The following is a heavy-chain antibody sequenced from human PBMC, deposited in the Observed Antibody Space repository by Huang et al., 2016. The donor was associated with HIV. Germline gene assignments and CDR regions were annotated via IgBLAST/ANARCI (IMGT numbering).Heavy chain of an antibody. D-gene: IGHD3-10*01. CDR3: ARLPGSITMMRGVITDPY. J-gene: IGHJ4*02. CDR1: GGSIRSDNYY. CDR2: IYYSGRT. Sequence: QLQLQESGPGLVKPSETLSLTCTVSGGSIRSDNYYWGWIRQPPGKGLEWIGSIYYSGRTYYNPALKRRVTITVDTSKNHFSLRMRSVTAADTAVYYCARLPGSITMMRGVITDPYWGQGTLVTVSS. V-gene: IGHV4-39*02.